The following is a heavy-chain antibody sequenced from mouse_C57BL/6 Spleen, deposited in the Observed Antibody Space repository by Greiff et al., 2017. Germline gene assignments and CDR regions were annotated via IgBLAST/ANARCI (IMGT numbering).Heavy chain of an antibody. CDR3: ARNYYGSRYWYFDG. V-gene: IGHV2-2*01. Sequence: QVQLQQSGPGLVQPSQSLSITCTVSGFSLTSYGVHWVRQSPGKGLEWLGVIWSGGSTDYNAAFISRLSISKDNSKSQVFFKMNSLHADDTAIYYCARNYYGSRYWYFDGWGTGTTVTVSS. CDR1: GFSLTSYG. D-gene: IGHD1-1*01. J-gene: IGHJ1*03. CDR2: IWSGGST.